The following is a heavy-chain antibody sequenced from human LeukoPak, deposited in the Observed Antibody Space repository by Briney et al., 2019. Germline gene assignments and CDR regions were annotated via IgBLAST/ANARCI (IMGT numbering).Heavy chain of an antibody. V-gene: IGHV4-39*01. CDR3: VRQRLWSDL. D-gene: IGHD4-11*01. CDR1: SVSITQTNHF. CDR2: IYYDGTT. Sequence: SETLSLTCTVSSVSITQTNHFWGWIRQPPGKGLEWIGNIYYDGTTYYNPSLKSRVSMSVDTSKKQFALSLNPMTASDTGVYYCVRQRLWSDLWGQGALVIVSS. J-gene: IGHJ5*02.